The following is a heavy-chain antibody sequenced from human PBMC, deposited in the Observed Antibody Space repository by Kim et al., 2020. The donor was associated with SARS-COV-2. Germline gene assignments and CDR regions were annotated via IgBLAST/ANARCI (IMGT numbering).Heavy chain of an antibody. J-gene: IGHJ4*02. CDR2: TYYRSKWYN. Sequence: SQTLSLTCAISGDSVSSNSAAWNWIRQSPSRGLEWLGRTYYRSKWYNDYAVSAKSRITINPDTSKNQFSLQLNSVTPEDTAVYYCARENLYEQQLISPLGYWGQGTLVTVSS. D-gene: IGHD6-13*01. CDR3: ARENLYEQQLISPLGY. CDR1: GDSVSSNSAA. V-gene: IGHV6-1*01.